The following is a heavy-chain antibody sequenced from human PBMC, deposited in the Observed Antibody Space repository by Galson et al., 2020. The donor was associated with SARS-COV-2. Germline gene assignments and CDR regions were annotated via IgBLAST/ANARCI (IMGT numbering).Heavy chain of an antibody. CDR3: ARRVDTMVLGIRVSYFDY. D-gene: IGHD3-10*01. V-gene: IGHV5-51*01. J-gene: IGHJ4*02. CDR2: IYPGDSDT. CDR1: GSSFTSYW. Sequence: GESLKISCKGSGSSFTSYWIGWVRQMPGKGLEWMGIIYPGDSDTRYSPSFQGQVTISADKSISTAYLQGSSLKASDTAMYYCARRVDTMVLGIRVSYFDYWGKGTLVTVSS.